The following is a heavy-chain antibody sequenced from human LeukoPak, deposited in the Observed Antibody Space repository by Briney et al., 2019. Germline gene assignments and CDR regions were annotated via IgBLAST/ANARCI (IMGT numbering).Heavy chain of an antibody. CDR1: GYIFTSYG. Sequence: ASVKVSCKASGYIFTSYGITWVRQAPGQGLEWMGWISTYNGNTKYAQKVQGRVTMTTDTSTSTVYMELRSLISDDMAVYFCARDRPLDYWGQGTLVTVSS. CDR2: ISTYNGNT. CDR3: ARDRPLDY. J-gene: IGHJ4*02. V-gene: IGHV1-18*03. D-gene: IGHD6-6*01.